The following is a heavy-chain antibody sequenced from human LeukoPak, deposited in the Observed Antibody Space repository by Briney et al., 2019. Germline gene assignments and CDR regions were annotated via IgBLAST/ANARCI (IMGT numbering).Heavy chain of an antibody. CDR3: ARPRTTGHAFDI. CDR1: GVSISSYY. J-gene: IGHJ3*02. V-gene: IGHV4-59*08. Sequence: SETLSLTCTVSGVSISSYYWSWLRQPPGKGLEWIGYIYYSGSTNYNPSLKSRVTISVDTSKNQFSLKLSSVTAADTAVYYCARPRTTGHAFDIWGQGTMVTVSS. CDR2: IYYSGST. D-gene: IGHD1-14*01.